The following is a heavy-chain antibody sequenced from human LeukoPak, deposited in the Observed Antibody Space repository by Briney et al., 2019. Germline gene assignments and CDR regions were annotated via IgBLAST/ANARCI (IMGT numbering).Heavy chain of an antibody. V-gene: IGHV3-11*01. CDR1: GFTFSSYA. CDR3: ARRSDYYDSSGYYYVNYFDY. Sequence: GGSLRLSCAASGFTFSSYAMSWIRQAPGKGLEWVSYITSGNTIYYADSVKGRFTISRDSAKNSLYLQMNSLRAEDTAVYYCARRSDYYDSSGYYYVNYFDYWGQGTLVTVSS. J-gene: IGHJ4*02. D-gene: IGHD3-22*01. CDR2: ITSGNTI.